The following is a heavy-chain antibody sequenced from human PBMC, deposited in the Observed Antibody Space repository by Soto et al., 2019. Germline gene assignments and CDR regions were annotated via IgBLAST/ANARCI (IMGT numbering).Heavy chain of an antibody. V-gene: IGHV1-69*01. CDR1: GGTFSKFA. CDR3: AMDSPVFYGMYV. J-gene: IGHJ6*02. CDR2: IIPISGKA. Sequence: QLVQSGAEVKKPGSSVKVSCNASGGTFSKFALSWVRQAPGQGLEWMGGIIPISGKANSIPRFQGRVTFAADESTKTAHMELRSLRSDDTAKYYCAMDSPVFYGMYVWGQGTTVTVSS. D-gene: IGHD2-2*03.